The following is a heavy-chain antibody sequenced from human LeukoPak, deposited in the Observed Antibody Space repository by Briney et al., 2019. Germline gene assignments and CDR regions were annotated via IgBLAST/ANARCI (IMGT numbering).Heavy chain of an antibody. CDR1: GFTFSNAW. CDR2: IKSETDDRTE. J-gene: IGHJ4*02. Sequence: KAGGSLRLSCAASGFTFSNAWMSWVRQAPGKGLEWVGRIKSETDDRTEDYAAPVKGRFTISRDDSKDTLYLQMNSLKTEDTAVYYCTTGWAVAGGRTDYWGQGTLVTVSS. CDR3: TTGWAVAGGRTDY. V-gene: IGHV3-15*01. D-gene: IGHD6-19*01.